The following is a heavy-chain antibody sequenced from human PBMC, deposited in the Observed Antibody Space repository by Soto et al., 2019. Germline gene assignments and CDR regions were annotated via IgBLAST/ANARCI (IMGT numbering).Heavy chain of an antibody. D-gene: IGHD3-10*01. CDR2: IIPILGIA. J-gene: IGHJ6*03. Sequence: SVKVSCKASGGTFSSYTISWVRQAPGQGLEWMGRIIPILGIANYAQKFQGRVTITADKSTSTAYMELSSLRSEDTAVYYCARALRQEGSGSYYKSQDYYMDVWGKGTTVTVSS. CDR1: GGTFSSYT. V-gene: IGHV1-69*02. CDR3: ARALRQEGSGSYYKSQDYYMDV.